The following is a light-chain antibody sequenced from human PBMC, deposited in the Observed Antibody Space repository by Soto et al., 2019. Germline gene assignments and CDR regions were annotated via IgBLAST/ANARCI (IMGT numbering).Light chain of an antibody. CDR1: QSVSSRY. V-gene: IGKV3-20*01. Sequence: EIVLTQSPGTLSLSPGERATLSCRASQSVSSRYLAWYQQKPGQPPRLLIYGASSRSTGIPDRFSGSWSGTDFTLTISRLEAEDFVLYYWQQDGSSYTFGQGTKLEIK. CDR2: GAS. J-gene: IGKJ2*01. CDR3: QQDGSSYT.